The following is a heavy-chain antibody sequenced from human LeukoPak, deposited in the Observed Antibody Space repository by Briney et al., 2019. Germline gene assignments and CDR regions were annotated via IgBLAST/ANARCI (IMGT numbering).Heavy chain of an antibody. V-gene: IGHV1-2*02. CDR2: INPNSGGT. CDR3: ARDRARIAARHLGYYYYMDV. D-gene: IGHD6-6*01. CDR1: GYTFTGYY. Sequence: ASVKVSCNASGYTFTGYYMHWVRQAPGQGLEWMGWINPNSGGTNYAQKFQGRVTMTRDTSISTAYMELSRLRSDDTAVYYCARDRARIAARHLGYYYYMDVWGKGTTVTVSS. J-gene: IGHJ6*03.